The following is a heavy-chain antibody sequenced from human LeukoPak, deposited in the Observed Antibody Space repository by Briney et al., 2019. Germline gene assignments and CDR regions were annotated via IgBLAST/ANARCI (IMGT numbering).Heavy chain of an antibody. CDR3: ARVTAGALDY. CDR2: IYYSGST. D-gene: IGHD1-26*01. J-gene: IGHJ4*02. V-gene: IGHV4-39*01. Sequence: SETLSLTCTVSGGSISSSSYYWGWIRQPPGKALEWIGSIYYSGSTYYNPSLKSRVTISVDTSKNQFSLKLSSVTAADTAVYHCARVTAGALDYWGQGTLVNVSS. CDR1: GGSISSSSYY.